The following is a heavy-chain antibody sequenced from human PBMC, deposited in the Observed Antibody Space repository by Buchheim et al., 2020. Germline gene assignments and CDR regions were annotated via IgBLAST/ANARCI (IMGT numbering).Heavy chain of an antibody. CDR1: GFTFNSYW. CDR2: IKPDGSEK. CDR3: VRKNGMDV. J-gene: IGHJ6*02. V-gene: IGHV3-7*01. Sequence: EVQLVESGGGLVQPGGSLRLSCAASGFTFNSYWMNWVRQAPGKGLEWVANIKPDGSEKYYVDSVKGRFTISRDSAKNSLFLQMNSLRAEDTAVYYCVRKNGMDVWGQGTT.